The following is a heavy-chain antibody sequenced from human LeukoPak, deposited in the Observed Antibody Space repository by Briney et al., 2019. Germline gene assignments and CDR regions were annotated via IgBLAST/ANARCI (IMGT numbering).Heavy chain of an antibody. J-gene: IGHJ6*03. CDR1: GYTFTSYY. Sequence: ASVKVSCTASGYTFTSYYMHCVRQAPGQGLEWMGIINPSGGSTNYAQKFQGRVTMTRDTSTNTVYMELSSLRSEDTAVYYCARGPSITMVRGGQWYYYMDVWGKGTTVTISS. CDR2: INPSGGST. D-gene: IGHD3-10*01. CDR3: ARGPSITMVRGGQWYYYMDV. V-gene: IGHV1-46*01.